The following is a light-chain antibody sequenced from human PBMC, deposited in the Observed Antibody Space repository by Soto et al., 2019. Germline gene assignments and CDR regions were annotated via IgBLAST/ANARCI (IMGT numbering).Light chain of an antibody. CDR3: QQYKSWPPIT. Sequence: EIVLTQSPATLSLSPGERVTLSCRASQSVTSYFAWYQQKPGQAPRLLIYDASNRATDIPARFSGSGSGTEFTLTISSLQSEDFAVYYCQQYKSWPPITFGQGTRLEIK. J-gene: IGKJ5*01. V-gene: IGKV3-11*01. CDR1: QSVTSY. CDR2: DAS.